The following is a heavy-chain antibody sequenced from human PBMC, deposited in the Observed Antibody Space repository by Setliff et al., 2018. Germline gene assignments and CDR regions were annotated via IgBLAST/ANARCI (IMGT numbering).Heavy chain of an antibody. V-gene: IGHV4-34*01. J-gene: IGHJ6*02. CDR3: ARGKVLYDYVWGSYRFEDYYYGMDV. CDR1: GGSFSGYY. D-gene: IGHD3-16*02. Sequence: SETLSLTCAVYGGSFSGYYWSWIRQPPGKGLEWIGEINHSGSTNYNPSLKSRVTISVDTSKNQFSLKLSSVTAADTAVYYCARGKVLYDYVWGSYRFEDYYYGMDVWGQGTTVTVSS. CDR2: INHSGST.